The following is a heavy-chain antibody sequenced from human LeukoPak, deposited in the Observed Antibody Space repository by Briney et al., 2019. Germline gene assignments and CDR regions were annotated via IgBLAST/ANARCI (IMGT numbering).Heavy chain of an antibody. J-gene: IGHJ4*02. V-gene: IGHV3-21*01. CDR1: GFTFSSYS. Sequence: PGGSLRLSCAASGFTFSSYSMNWVRQAPGKGLEWVSSISSSSSYIYYADSVKGRFTISRDNSKNTLYLQMNSLRAEDTAVYYCAREIYDFWSGYYFDYWGQGTLVTVSS. D-gene: IGHD3-3*01. CDR3: AREIYDFWSGYYFDY. CDR2: ISSSSSYI.